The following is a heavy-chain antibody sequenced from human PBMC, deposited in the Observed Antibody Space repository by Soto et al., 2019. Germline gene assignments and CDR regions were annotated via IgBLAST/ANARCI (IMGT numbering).Heavy chain of an antibody. V-gene: IGHV1-69*05. Sequence: SVKVSCKASGGTLSSYAISWVRHAPGQGLEWMGGIIPIFGTANYAQKFQGRVTMTRNTSISTAYMELSSLRSEDTAVYYCARGLHAERYGMDVWGQGTTVTVSS. CDR2: IIPIFGTA. D-gene: IGHD1-1*01. CDR3: ARGLHAERYGMDV. CDR1: GGTLSSYA. J-gene: IGHJ6*02.